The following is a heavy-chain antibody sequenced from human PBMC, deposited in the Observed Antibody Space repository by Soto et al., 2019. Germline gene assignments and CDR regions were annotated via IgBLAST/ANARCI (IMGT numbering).Heavy chain of an antibody. J-gene: IGHJ4*02. Sequence: SVKVSCKASGGTFSSYAISWVRQAPGQGLEWMGGIIPIFGTANYAQKFQGRVTITADESTSTAYMELSSLRSEDTAVYYCARDHYGDYVHVYFDYWGQGTLVTVSS. D-gene: IGHD4-17*01. V-gene: IGHV1-69*13. CDR1: GGTFSSYA. CDR2: IIPIFGTA. CDR3: ARDHYGDYVHVYFDY.